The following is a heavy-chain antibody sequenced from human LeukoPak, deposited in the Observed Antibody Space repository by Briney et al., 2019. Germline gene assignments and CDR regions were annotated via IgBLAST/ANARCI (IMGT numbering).Heavy chain of an antibody. Sequence: ASVKVSRKASGYTFTSYYMHWVRQAPGQGLEWMGIINPSGGSTSYAQKFQGRVAMTRDTSLSTAYMDLSRLTSDDTAVYYCARDWPGISLHFDLWGRGTLITVSS. D-gene: IGHD2-15*01. CDR2: INPSGGST. CDR3: ARDWPGISLHFDL. CDR1: GYTFTSYY. V-gene: IGHV1-46*01. J-gene: IGHJ2*01.